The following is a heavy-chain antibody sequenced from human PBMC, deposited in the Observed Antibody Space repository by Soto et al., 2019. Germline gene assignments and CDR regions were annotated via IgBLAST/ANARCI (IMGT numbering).Heavy chain of an antibody. D-gene: IGHD4-4*01. J-gene: IGHJ6*02. V-gene: IGHV1-69*02. CDR1: GGTFRSYT. CDR2: IIPILGIA. Sequence: QVQLVQSGAEVKKPGSSVKVSCKASGGTFRSYTISWVRQAPGQGLEWMGRIIPILGIANYAQKFQGRVTITADKSTSTAYMELSSLRSEDTAVYYCARVGGVGNYRWMTGYYYYGMDVWGQGTTVTVSS. CDR3: ARVGGVGNYRWMTGYYYYGMDV.